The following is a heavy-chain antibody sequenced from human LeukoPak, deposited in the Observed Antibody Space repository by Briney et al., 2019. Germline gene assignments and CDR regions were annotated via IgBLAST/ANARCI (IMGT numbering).Heavy chain of an antibody. D-gene: IGHD3-22*01. CDR2: IYSGGST. Sequence: GGSLRLSCAASGFTVSSNYMSWVRQAPGKGLEWVSVIYSGGSTYYADSVKGRFTISRDNSKNTLYLQMNSLRAEDTAVYYCAREGPYYYDSSGSAFDIWGQGTMVTVSS. J-gene: IGHJ3*02. CDR1: GFTVSSNY. CDR3: AREGPYYYDSSGSAFDI. V-gene: IGHV3-66*01.